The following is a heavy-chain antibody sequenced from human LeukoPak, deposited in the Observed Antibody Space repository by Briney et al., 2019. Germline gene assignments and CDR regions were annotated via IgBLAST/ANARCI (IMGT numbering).Heavy chain of an antibody. J-gene: IGHJ4*02. CDR3: ARVMKATVRTSNFDY. V-gene: IGHV3-30-3*01. D-gene: IGHD4-17*01. Sequence: GTSLRLSCAASGFTFSSHAMHWVRQAPGKGLEWVAVISSDGSNKYYAGSVKGRFTISRDNSKNTVYLQMNSLRAEDTAVYYCARVMKATVRTSNFDYWGQGALVTVSS. CDR2: ISSDGSNK. CDR1: GFTFSSHA.